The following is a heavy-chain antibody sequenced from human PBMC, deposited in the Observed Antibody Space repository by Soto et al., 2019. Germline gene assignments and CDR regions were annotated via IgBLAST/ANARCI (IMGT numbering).Heavy chain of an antibody. CDR3: ARVYSSSSGRAMDV. J-gene: IGHJ6*02. D-gene: IGHD6-6*01. Sequence: EVQLVESGGGLVQPGGSLRLSCAASGFTFSTYWMSWVRQAPGKGLEWVANIKQDGSEKYYVDSVKGRFTISRDNAQNSLFLQMNSVGAEDTAMYYCARVYSSSSGRAMDVWGQGTTVTVSS. CDR1: GFTFSTYW. CDR2: IKQDGSEK. V-gene: IGHV3-7*04.